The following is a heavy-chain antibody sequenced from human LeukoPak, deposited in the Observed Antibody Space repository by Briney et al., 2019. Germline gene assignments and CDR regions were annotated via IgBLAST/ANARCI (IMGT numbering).Heavy chain of an antibody. CDR1: GYSISSGYY. CDR3: ARDYWFGELFDY. Sequence: PSETLSLTCTVSGYSISSGYYWSWIRQPAGKGLEWIGRIYTSGSTNYNPSLKSRVAMSVDTSKNQFSLKLSSVTAADTAVYYCARDYWFGELFDYWGQGTLVTVSS. V-gene: IGHV4-4*07. CDR2: IYTSGST. D-gene: IGHD3-10*01. J-gene: IGHJ4*02.